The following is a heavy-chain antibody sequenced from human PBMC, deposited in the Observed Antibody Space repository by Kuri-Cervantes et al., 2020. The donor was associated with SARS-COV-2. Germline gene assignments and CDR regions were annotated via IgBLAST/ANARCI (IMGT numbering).Heavy chain of an antibody. CDR3: AREIAVAGTVWEDYFDY. Sequence: SQTLSLTCAISGDSVSSNSAAWNWIRQSPSRGLEWLGRTYYRSKWYNDYAVSVKSRITINPDTSKNQFSLQLNSVTPEDTAVYYCAREIAVAGTVWEDYFDYWGQGTLVTVSS. V-gene: IGHV6-1*01. D-gene: IGHD6-19*01. J-gene: IGHJ4*02. CDR2: TYYRSKWYN. CDR1: GDSVSSNSAA.